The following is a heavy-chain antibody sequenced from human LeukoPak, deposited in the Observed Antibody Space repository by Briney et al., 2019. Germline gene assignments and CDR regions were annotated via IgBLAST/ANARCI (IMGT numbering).Heavy chain of an antibody. D-gene: IGHD3-3*01. CDR1: GGSISSGGYY. V-gene: IGHV4-39*07. CDR2: VHLDGRT. Sequence: PSETLSLTCTVSGGSISSGGYYWSWVRQPPGKGLEWIGEVHLDGRTNYNPSLTGRLTMSVDLYENHISLKLTSVTAADTAVYYCAREGGFYRPLDYSGQGTLVTVSS. CDR3: AREGGFYRPLDY. J-gene: IGHJ4*02.